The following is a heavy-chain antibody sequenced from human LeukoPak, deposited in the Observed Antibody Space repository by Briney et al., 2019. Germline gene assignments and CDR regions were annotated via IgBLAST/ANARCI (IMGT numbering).Heavy chain of an antibody. V-gene: IGHV4-4*07. Sequence: SETLSLTCTVSGGSISSYYWSWIRQPPGKGLEWIGRIYTSGSTNYNPSLKSRVTMSVDTSKNQFSLKLSSVTAADTAVYYCARDGAVAGIVDYWGQGTLVTVSS. CDR2: IYTSGST. CDR3: ARDGAVAGIVDY. CDR1: GGSISSYY. D-gene: IGHD6-19*01. J-gene: IGHJ4*02.